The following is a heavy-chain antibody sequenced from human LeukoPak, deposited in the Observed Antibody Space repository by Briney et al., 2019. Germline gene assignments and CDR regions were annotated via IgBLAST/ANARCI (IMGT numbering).Heavy chain of an antibody. CDR3: ATGVEDYDFWSGYYTDPKFDY. J-gene: IGHJ4*02. CDR1: GYTFTSYG. CDR2: ISGYNGNT. Sequence: ASVKVSCTASGYTFTSYGFSWVRQAPGQGLEWMGWISGYNGNTNYPQKLQGRVTMTEDTSTDTAYMELSSLRSEDAAVYYCATGVEDYDFWSGYYTDPKFDYWGQGTLVTVSS. D-gene: IGHD3-3*01. V-gene: IGHV1-18*01.